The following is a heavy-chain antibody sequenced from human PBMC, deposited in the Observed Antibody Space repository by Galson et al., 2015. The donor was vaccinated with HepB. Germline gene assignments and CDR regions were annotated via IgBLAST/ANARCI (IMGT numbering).Heavy chain of an antibody. CDR2: IFQSGSA. J-gene: IGHJ6*02. Sequence: ETLSLTCTVSGGSISNYYWNWVRQPPGKGLEWIGYIFQSGSAKYNPSLKNRVTISLDTSKNQLSLKLTSVTAADTAVYYCARLGGPYPAMVWFGRYGMDVWGQGATVSVSS. CDR1: GGSISNYY. V-gene: IGHV4-59*08. D-gene: IGHD5-18*01. CDR3: ARLGGPYPAMVWFGRYGMDV.